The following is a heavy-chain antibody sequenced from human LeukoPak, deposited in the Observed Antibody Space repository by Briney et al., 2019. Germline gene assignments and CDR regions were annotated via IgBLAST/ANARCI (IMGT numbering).Heavy chain of an antibody. Sequence: PGRSLRLSCAASGFTFDDYAMHWVRQAPGKGLEWVSGISWNSGSIGYADSVKGRFTISRDDAKNSLYLQMNSLRAEDMGLYYCAKSHSSSWYEVGTAIDYWGQGTLVTVSS. V-gene: IGHV3-9*03. J-gene: IGHJ4*02. D-gene: IGHD6-13*01. CDR1: GFTFDDYA. CDR3: AKSHSSSWYEVGTAIDY. CDR2: ISWNSGSI.